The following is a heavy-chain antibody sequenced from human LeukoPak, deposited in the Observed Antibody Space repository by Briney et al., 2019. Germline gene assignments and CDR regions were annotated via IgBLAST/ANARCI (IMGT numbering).Heavy chain of an antibody. CDR2: ISSRSTTI. J-gene: IGHJ4*02. D-gene: IGHD3-22*01. CDR1: GFSFSSYS. V-gene: IGHV3-48*01. Sequence: GGSLRLSCAASGFSFSSYSLNWVRQAPGKGLEWVSYISSRSTTIYYADSVKGRFTISRDNAKNSLYLQMNSLRAEDTAVYYCARAHYYDSSGLDFWGQGTLVTVSS. CDR3: ARAHYYDSSGLDF.